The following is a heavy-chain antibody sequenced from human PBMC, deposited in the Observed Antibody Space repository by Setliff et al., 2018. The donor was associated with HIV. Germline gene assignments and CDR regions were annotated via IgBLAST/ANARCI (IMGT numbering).Heavy chain of an antibody. CDR2: IYSDGST. V-gene: IGHV3-66*02. Sequence: GGSLRLSCAASGFTVSSYYMAWVRQAPGKGLEWVSTIYSDGSTYHADSVKGRFTLSRDNSKNTVYLQMNSLRPEDTGVYYCVRDGKIGARLDYWGPGTLVTVSS. CDR3: VRDGKIGARLDY. CDR1: GFTVSSYY. D-gene: IGHD6-6*01. J-gene: IGHJ4*02.